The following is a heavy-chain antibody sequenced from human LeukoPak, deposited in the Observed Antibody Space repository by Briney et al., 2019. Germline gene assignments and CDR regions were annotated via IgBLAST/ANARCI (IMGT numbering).Heavy chain of an antibody. D-gene: IGHD1-26*01. J-gene: IGHJ6*02. V-gene: IGHV1-2*02. CDR3: ARVGATYYYYGMDV. Sequence: ASVKVSCKASGYTFTGYYMHWVRQAPGQGLEWMGWINPNNGGTNYAQKFQGRVTMTRDTSISTAYMELSRLRSDDTAVYYCARVGATYYYYGMDVWGQGTTVTVSS. CDR1: GYTFTGYY. CDR2: INPNNGGT.